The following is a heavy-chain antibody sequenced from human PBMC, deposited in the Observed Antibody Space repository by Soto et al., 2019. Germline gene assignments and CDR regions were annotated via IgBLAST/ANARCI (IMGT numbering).Heavy chain of an antibody. D-gene: IGHD2-2*01. V-gene: IGHV3-21*01. J-gene: IGHJ6*02. CDR3: ASGPSAMFAMADV. Sequence: EVQLVESGGGLVKPGGSLRLSCAASGFTFSSYSMNWVRQAPGKGLEWVSSISSGSSYIYYADSVKGRFTISRDNAKNSLYLQMNSLRAEDTAVYYCASGPSAMFAMADVWGQGTTVIVSS. CDR2: ISSGSSYI. CDR1: GFTFSSYS.